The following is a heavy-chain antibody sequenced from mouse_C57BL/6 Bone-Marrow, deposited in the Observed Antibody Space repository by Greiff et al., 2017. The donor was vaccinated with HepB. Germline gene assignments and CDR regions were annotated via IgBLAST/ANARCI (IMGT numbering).Heavy chain of an antibody. D-gene: IGHD2-3*01. CDR3: ASEGWLLSFAY. V-gene: IGHV1-9*01. J-gene: IGHJ3*01. CDR2: ILPGSGST. Sequence: QVQLQQSGAELMKPGASVKLSCKATGYTFTGYWIEWVKQRPGHGLEWIGEILPGSGSTNYNEKFKGKATFTADTSSNTAYMHLSSLTTEDSAIYYCASEGWLLSFAYWGQGTLVTVSA. CDR1: GYTFTGYW.